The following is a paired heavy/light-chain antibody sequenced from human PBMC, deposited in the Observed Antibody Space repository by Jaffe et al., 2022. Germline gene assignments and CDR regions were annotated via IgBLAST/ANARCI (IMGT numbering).Light chain of an antibody. Sequence: EIVLTQSPATLSVSPGERATLSCRASESISKNLLWYQQKRGQAPRLLIYDTSTRATGVSARFSGSGSGTEFTLTISGLQSDDFAVYYCQHYNNWPQGTFGQGTKVEIK. CDR3: QHYNNWPQGT. V-gene: IGKV3-15*01. CDR1: ESISKN. J-gene: IGKJ1*01. CDR2: DTS.
Heavy chain of an antibody. J-gene: IGHJ4*02. D-gene: IGHD3-16*01. CDR2: IYPGDSDT. CDR1: GYSFANFW. Sequence: EVQLVQSGAEVKKPGESLKISCKGSGYSFANFWIAWVRQMPGKGLQWMGTIYPGDSDTRYTPSFEGQVTISVDKSINTAYLQWSSLKASDTARYYCVRQYPRIGGVLYGEDSWGQGTLVTVSA. V-gene: IGHV5-51*01. CDR3: VRQYPRIGGVLYGEDS.